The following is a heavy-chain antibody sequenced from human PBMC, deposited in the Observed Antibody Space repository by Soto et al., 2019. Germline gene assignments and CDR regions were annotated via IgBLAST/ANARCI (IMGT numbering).Heavy chain of an antibody. D-gene: IGHD6-13*01. Sequence: SETLSLTCAVYGGSFSGYYWSWIRQPPGKGLEWIGEINHSGSTNYNPSLKSRVTISVDTSKNQFSLKLSSVTAADTAVYYCARGSSSSWYRRAWFDPWGQGNLVTVSS. CDR2: INHSGST. CDR1: GGSFSGYY. CDR3: ARGSSSSWYRRAWFDP. J-gene: IGHJ5*02. V-gene: IGHV4-34*01.